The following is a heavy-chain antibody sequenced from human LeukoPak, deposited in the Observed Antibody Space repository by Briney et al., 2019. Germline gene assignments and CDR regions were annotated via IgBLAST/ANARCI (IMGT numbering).Heavy chain of an antibody. CDR1: GGSISSSSYY. CDR2: IYYSGST. V-gene: IGHV4-39*07. D-gene: IGHD2-8*01. J-gene: IGHJ6*03. Sequence: SETQSLTCTVSGGSISSSSYYWGWIRQPPGKGLEWIGSIYYSGSTYYNPSLKSRVTISVDTSKNQFSLKLSSVTAADTAVYYCAQRGGGYCTNGVCYDPRYYYMDVWGKGTTVTVSS. CDR3: AQRGGGYCTNGVCYDPRYYYMDV.